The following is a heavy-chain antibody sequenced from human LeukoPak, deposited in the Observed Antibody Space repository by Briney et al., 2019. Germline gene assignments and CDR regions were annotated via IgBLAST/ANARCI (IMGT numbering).Heavy chain of an antibody. D-gene: IGHD3-10*01. CDR2: ISGSGGSA. CDR3: AKKYGSGSYYFDY. Sequence: GGSLRLSCAASEFTFSTYAMSWVRQAPGKGLEWVSSISGSGGSACYADSVKGRFTISRDNSKNTLYLQMNSLRSEDTAVYYCAKKYGSGSYYFDYWGQGTLVTVSS. J-gene: IGHJ4*02. CDR1: EFTFSTYA. V-gene: IGHV3-23*01.